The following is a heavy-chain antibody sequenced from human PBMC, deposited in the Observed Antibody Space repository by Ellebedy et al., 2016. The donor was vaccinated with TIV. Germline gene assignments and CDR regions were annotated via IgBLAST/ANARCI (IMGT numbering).Heavy chain of an antibody. J-gene: IGHJ4*02. Sequence: PGGSLRLSCAASGFTFSRNWMSWVRQAPGKGMEWVANINQDGSGKYYVESVKGRFTISRDNSRNTVYLQMDRLGLEDTAVYYCARAQGGEDWLPAADYWGQGTLVKVSS. CDR1: GFTFSRNW. V-gene: IGHV3-7*01. D-gene: IGHD3/OR15-3a*01. CDR2: INQDGSGK. CDR3: ARAQGGEDWLPAADY.